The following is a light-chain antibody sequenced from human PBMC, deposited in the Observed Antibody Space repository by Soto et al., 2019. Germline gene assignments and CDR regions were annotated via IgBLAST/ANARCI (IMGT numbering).Light chain of an antibody. CDR3: QQYGSSET. CDR1: HSFSSSY. CDR2: GAS. J-gene: IGKJ1*01. V-gene: IGKV3-20*01. Sequence: EIVLTQSPGTLSLSPGERATLSCRASHSFSSSYLAWYQQNPGQAPRLLIYGASSRATGIPDRFSGSGSGTDFTLTISRLEPEDFAVYYCQQYGSSETFGQGTKV.